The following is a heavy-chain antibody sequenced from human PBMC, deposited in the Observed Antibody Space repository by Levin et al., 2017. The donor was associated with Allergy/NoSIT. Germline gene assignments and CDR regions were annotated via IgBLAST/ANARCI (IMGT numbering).Heavy chain of an antibody. CDR2: ISTNISHK. CDR3: ARDTGSAYESTAGPDY. D-gene: IGHD5-12*01. CDR1: GFTFSTYS. V-gene: IGHV3-48*02. J-gene: IGHJ4*02. Sequence: GGSLRLSCAASGFTFSTYSMNWVRQAPGKGLEWVAFISTNISHKDYADSVKGRFSISRDNAKNSLYLQMNSLRDEDTAGYYCARDTGSAYESTAGPDYWGQGTLVTVSS.